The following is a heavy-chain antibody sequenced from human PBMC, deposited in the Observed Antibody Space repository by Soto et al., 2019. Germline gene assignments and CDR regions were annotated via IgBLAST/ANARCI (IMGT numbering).Heavy chain of an antibody. Sequence: GGSLRLSCAASGFTFSTYSMNWVRQAPGKGLEWVSSISGSSSYIYYADSVKGRFTISRDNAKNSLYLQMDSLRAEDTAVYYCAKWFSGNHFLDYWGQGTLVTVSS. J-gene: IGHJ4*02. D-gene: IGHD3-10*01. V-gene: IGHV3-21*01. CDR2: ISGSSSYI. CDR1: GFTFSTYS. CDR3: AKWFSGNHFLDY.